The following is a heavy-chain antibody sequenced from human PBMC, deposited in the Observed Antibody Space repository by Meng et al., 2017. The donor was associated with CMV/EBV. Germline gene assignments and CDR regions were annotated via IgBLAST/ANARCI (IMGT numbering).Heavy chain of an antibody. J-gene: IGHJ6*02. Sequence: GESLKISCAASGFTFSSYSMTWVRQASGKGLEWVSYITTSSSIMYYADSVKGRFTISRDNAKNSLYLQMNSLRAADTAVYYCASSESNYGSYYYGMDVWGQGTTVTVSS. CDR2: ITTSSSIM. CDR3: ASSESNYGSYYYGMDV. D-gene: IGHD4-11*01. V-gene: IGHV3-48*04. CDR1: GFTFSSYS.